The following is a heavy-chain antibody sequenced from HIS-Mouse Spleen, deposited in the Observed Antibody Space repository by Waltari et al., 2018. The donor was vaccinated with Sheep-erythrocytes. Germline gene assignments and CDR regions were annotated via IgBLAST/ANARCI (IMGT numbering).Heavy chain of an antibody. V-gene: IGHV3-21*01. CDR3: ARVAAVTTYYFDY. Sequence: YSMNWVRQAPGKGLEWVSSISSSSSYIYYADSVKGRFTISRDNAKNSLYLQMNSLRAEDTAVYYCARVAAVTTYYFDYWGQGTLVTVSS. D-gene: IGHD4-17*01. CDR2: ISSSSSYI. CDR1: YS. J-gene: IGHJ4*02.